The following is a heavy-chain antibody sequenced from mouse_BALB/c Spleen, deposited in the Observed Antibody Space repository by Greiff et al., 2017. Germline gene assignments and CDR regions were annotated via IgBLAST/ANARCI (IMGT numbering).Heavy chain of an antibody. J-gene: IGHJ3*01. Sequence: QVQLQQSGAELVRPGASVTLSCKASGYTFTDYEMHWVKQTPVHGLEWIGAIDPETGGTAYNQKFKGKATLTADKSSSTAYMELRSLTSEDSAVYYCTRGRGLLRFAYWGQGTLVTVSA. V-gene: IGHV1-15*01. CDR2: IDPETGGT. CDR3: TRGRGLLRFAY. D-gene: IGHD1-1*01. CDR1: GYTFTDYE.